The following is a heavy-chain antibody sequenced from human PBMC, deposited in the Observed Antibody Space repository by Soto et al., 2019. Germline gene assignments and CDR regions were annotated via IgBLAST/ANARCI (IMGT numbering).Heavy chain of an antibody. CDR3: AQGVGVCSGGSCYSFPDY. CDR2: ISGSGGST. J-gene: IGHJ4*02. CDR1: GFTFSSYA. V-gene: IGHV3-23*01. Sequence: EVQLLESGGGLVQPGGSLRLSCAASGFTFSSYAMSWVRQAPGKGLEWVSAISGSGGSTYYADSVKGRFTVSRDNSKKPLYLQMNSLRAEDTAVYYCAQGVGVCSGGSCYSFPDYWGQGTLVTVSS. D-gene: IGHD2-15*01.